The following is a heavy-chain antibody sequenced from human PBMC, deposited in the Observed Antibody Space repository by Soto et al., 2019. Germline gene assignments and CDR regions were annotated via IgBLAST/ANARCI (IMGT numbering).Heavy chain of an antibody. CDR1: GYTFTSYD. CDR3: ERVIFPLGYCSGSKFYYVELWFDP. CDR2: MNPNSGNT. Sequence: QVQLVQSGAEVKKPGASVKVSCKASGYTFTSYDINWVRQATGQWLEWRGWMNPNSGNTGYAQKFQGRGTMTSTTSISTAYMELSRLRSENHAVYYCERVIFPLGYCSGSKFYYVELWFDPWGQGTLVTVSS. V-gene: IGHV1-8*01. J-gene: IGHJ5*02. D-gene: IGHD2-15*01.